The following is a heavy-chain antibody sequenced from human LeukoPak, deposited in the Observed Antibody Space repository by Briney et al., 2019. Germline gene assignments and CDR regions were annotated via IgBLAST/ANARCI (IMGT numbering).Heavy chain of an antibody. CDR2: INHSGST. D-gene: IGHD4-23*01. V-gene: IGHV4-34*01. CDR1: GGSFSSYY. CDR3: ARATVVTGLVY. J-gene: IGHJ4*02. Sequence: PSETLSLTCAVYGGSFSSYYWSWIRQPPGKGLEWIGEINHSGSTNYNPSLKSRVTISVDTSKNQFSLKLSSVTAADTAVYYCARATVVTGLVYWGQGTLVTVSS.